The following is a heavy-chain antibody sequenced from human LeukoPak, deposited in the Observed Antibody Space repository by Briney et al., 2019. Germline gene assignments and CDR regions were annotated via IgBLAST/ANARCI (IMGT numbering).Heavy chain of an antibody. V-gene: IGHV4-34*01. CDR1: GGSFSGYY. Sequence: SETLSLTCAVYGGSFSGYYWSLIRQPPGKGLEWIGEINHSGSTNYNPSLKSRVTISVDTSKNQFSLKLSSVTAADTAVYYCARGGVAHDYWGQGTLVTVSS. J-gene: IGHJ4*02. CDR3: ARGGVAHDY. CDR2: INHSGST. D-gene: IGHD3-3*01.